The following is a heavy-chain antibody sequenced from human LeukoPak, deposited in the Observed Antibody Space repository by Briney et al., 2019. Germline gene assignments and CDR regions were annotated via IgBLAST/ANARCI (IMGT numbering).Heavy chain of an antibody. V-gene: IGHV3-23*01. CDR2: ISGSSSST. Sequence: GGSLRLSCAASGFTFSNYAISWVCKPPPKGLEWVSAISGSSSSTYHADSVKGRFTISRDNTTKNQYLQMNSLRADDTAVYYCAMKAVPRPRLHDAFDFWGQGAVVSVSS. CDR1: GFTFSNYA. CDR3: AMKAVPRPRLHDAFDF. J-gene: IGHJ3*01. D-gene: IGHD5-24*01.